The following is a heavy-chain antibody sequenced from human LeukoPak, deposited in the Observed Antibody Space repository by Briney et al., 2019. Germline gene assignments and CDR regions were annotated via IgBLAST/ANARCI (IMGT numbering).Heavy chain of an antibody. V-gene: IGHV4-39*07. CDR1: GVSISSSSYY. Sequence: PSETLSLTCTVSGVSISSSSYYWGWIRQPPGKGLEWIGSIYYSGSTYYNPSLKSRVTISVDTCKNQFSLKLSSVTAADTAVYYCAIMGVTTHEYYFDYWGQGTLVTVSS. D-gene: IGHD4-17*01. J-gene: IGHJ4*02. CDR2: IYYSGST. CDR3: AIMGVTTHEYYFDY.